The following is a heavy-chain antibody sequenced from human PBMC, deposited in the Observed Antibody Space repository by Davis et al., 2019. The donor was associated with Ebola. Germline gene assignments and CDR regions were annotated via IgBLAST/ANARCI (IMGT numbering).Heavy chain of an antibody. CDR3: ARDLGLTGTSRGWFDP. CDR1: GYTFKNSA. V-gene: IGHV1-18*01. D-gene: IGHD1-7*01. CDR2: ISAYNGNT. J-gene: IGHJ5*02. Sequence: ASVKVSCKASGYTFKNSAISWVRQAPGQGLEWMGWISAYNGNTAYAQKLQGRVTMTTDTSTSTAYMELRSLRSDDTAVYYSARDLGLTGTSRGWFDPWGQGTLVTVSS.